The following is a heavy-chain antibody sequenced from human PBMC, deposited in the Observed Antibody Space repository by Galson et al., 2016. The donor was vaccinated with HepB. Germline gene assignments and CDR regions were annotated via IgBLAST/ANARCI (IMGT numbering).Heavy chain of an antibody. J-gene: IGHJ6*02. CDR1: GYTFAEYG. CDR3: AKDVLHDFVCGNYRRGYRYGLDI. D-gene: IGHD3-16*02. CDR2: ISANSGNT. Sequence: SVKVSCKASGYTFAEYGITWVRQAPGQGLEWMGTISANSGNTKYAQKFQGRVILTRDTSTTTASWELRSLRSDDTAVYYCAKDVLHDFVCGNYRRGYRYGLDIWGQGTTVTVSS. V-gene: IGHV1-18*04.